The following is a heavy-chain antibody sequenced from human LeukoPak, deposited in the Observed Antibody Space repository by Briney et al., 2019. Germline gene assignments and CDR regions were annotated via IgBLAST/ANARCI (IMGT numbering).Heavy chain of an antibody. J-gene: IGHJ4*02. D-gene: IGHD2-2*01. CDR3: AKEGRSTSCLDY. CDR1: GFTFSSYG. CDR2: IRYDGSNK. Sequence: GGSLRLSCAASGFTFSSYGMHWVRQAPGKGLEWVAFIRYDGSNKYYADSVKGRFTISRDNSKNTLYLQMNSLRAEDTAVYYCAKEGRSTSCLDYWGQGTLVTVSS. V-gene: IGHV3-30*02.